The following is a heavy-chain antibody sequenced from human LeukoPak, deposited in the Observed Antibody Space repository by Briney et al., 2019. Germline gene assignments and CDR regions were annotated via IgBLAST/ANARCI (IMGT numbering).Heavy chain of an antibody. Sequence: SETLSPTCTVSGGSIISYYWSWIRQPPGKGLEWIGYIYYSGSTNYNPSLKSRVTISVDTSKNQFSLKLSPVSAADTAVYYCVRDHYYYDSSGDYQYYYMDVWGKGTTVTVSS. V-gene: IGHV4-59*12. CDR2: IYYSGST. D-gene: IGHD3-22*01. CDR1: GGSIISYY. CDR3: VRDHYYYDSSGDYQYYYMDV. J-gene: IGHJ6*03.